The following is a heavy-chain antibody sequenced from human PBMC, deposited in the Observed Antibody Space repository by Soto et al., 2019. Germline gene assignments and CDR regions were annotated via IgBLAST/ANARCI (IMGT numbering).Heavy chain of an antibody. D-gene: IGHD4-17*01. J-gene: IGHJ3*01. CDR3: ATPVTRLIAFDL. CDR1: GFTVSSHY. V-gene: IGHV3-53*01. Sequence: GSLRLSCVASGFTVSSHYMTWVRQTPGKGLEWVSIIYASDSTFYADSVKGRFTISRDNFKNTVYLQLNSLRAEDTAVYYCATPVTRLIAFDLWGQGTIVTVSS. CDR2: IYASDST.